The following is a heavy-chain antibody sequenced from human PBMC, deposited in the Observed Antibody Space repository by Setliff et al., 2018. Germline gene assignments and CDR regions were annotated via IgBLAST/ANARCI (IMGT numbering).Heavy chain of an antibody. D-gene: IGHD3-3*01. CDR1: GGSISSSSYY. Sequence: SETLSLTCTVSGGSISSSSYYWGWIRQPPGKGLEWIGSIYYSGSTYYNPSLKSRVTISVDTSKNQFSLKLSSVTAADTAVYYCARRSTYYNFWSGYFWEHAQFDPWGQGTLVTVSS. V-gene: IGHV4-39*07. J-gene: IGHJ5*02. CDR2: IYYSGST. CDR3: ARRSTYYNFWSGYFWEHAQFDP.